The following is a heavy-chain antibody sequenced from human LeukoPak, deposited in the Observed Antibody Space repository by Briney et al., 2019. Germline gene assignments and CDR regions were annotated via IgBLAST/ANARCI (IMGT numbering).Heavy chain of an antibody. CDR3: ARDRPLLGGGYYGLDV. V-gene: IGHV3-74*01. CDR2: INNDGIST. J-gene: IGHJ6*02. D-gene: IGHD3-10*01. CDR1: GFTFSRYW. Sequence: AGGSLRLSCAASGFTFSRYWMQWVRQAPGKGLVWVSRINNDGISTSYADSVKGRFTISRDNAKDTLYLQMNSLRAEDTAVYYCARDRPLLGGGYYGLDVWGQGTTITVSS.